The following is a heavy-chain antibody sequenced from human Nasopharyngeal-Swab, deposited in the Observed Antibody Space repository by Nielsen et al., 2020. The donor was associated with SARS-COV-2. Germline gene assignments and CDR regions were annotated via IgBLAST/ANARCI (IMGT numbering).Heavy chain of an antibody. D-gene: IGHD5-18*01. V-gene: IGHV1-69*06. J-gene: IGHJ5*02. Sequence: WVRQAPGHGLEWMGGIIPIFGTANYAQKFQGRVTITADKSTSTAYMELSSLRSEDTAVYYCAREYLGYSYGAWGQGTLVTVSS. CDR2: IIPIFGTA. CDR3: AREYLGYSYGA.